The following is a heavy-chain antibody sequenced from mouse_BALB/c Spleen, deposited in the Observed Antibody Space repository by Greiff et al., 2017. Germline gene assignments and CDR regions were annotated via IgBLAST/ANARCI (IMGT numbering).Heavy chain of an antibody. Sequence: EVKLMESGGGLVKPGGSLKLSCAASGFTFSDYYMYWVRQTPEKRLEWVATISDGGSYTYYPDSVKGRFTISRDNAKNNLYLQMSSLKSEDTAMYYCADSGFAYWGQGTLVTVSA. CDR1: GFTFSDYY. CDR2: ISDGGSYT. D-gene: IGHD3-1*01. J-gene: IGHJ3*01. CDR3: ADSGFAY. V-gene: IGHV5-4*02.